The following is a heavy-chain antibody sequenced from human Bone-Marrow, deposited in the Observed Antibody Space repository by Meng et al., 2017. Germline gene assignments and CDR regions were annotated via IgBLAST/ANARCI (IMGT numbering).Heavy chain of an antibody. V-gene: IGHV3-48*03. CDR1: GFTFRSYE. CDR3: AREAHYYGSGSYYDN. D-gene: IGHD3-10*01. Sequence: GGSLKISCSASGFTFRSYEMNWVRQAPGKGLEWVSYIRSSGSTIYHADSVKSRFTISRDNAKNSLYLQMISLRAEDTAVYYCAREAHYYGSGSYYDNWGQGTLVTVSS. CDR2: IRSSGSTI. J-gene: IGHJ4*02.